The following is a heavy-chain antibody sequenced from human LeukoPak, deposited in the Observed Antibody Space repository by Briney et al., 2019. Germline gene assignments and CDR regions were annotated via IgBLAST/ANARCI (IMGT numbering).Heavy chain of an antibody. CDR3: ARGGNGLYFDL. J-gene: IGHJ2*01. D-gene: IGHD5-24*01. CDR1: GGSINSYY. Sequence: SETLSLTCTVSGGSINSYYWNWLRQPPGQGLEWIGFIHSSGSTNYNPSLKTRVAISVDTSKNHFSLKLNSVTAADTAVYFCARGGNGLYFDLWGRGTLGTVSS. CDR2: IHSSGST. V-gene: IGHV4-59*12.